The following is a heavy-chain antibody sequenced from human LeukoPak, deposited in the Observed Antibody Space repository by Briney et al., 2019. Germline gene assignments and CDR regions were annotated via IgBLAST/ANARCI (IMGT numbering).Heavy chain of an antibody. CDR2: INQDGSEK. CDR3: SRALEV. Sequence: GGSLRLSCEVSVFMFGSYWMDWVRQAPGRGLEWVANINQDGSEKYFVDSVRGRFTISRDNARNSLYLQMNSLRAEDTAVYYCSRALEVWGKGTTVTVSS. CDR1: VFMFGSYW. V-gene: IGHV3-7*01. J-gene: IGHJ6*04.